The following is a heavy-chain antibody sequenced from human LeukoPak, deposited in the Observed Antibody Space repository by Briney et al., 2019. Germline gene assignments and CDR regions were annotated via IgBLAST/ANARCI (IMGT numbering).Heavy chain of an antibody. J-gene: IGHJ3*02. Sequence: GGSLRLSCAASGFTFSSYGMHWVRQAPGKGLEWVAFIRYDGSNKYYADSVKGRFTISRDNSKNTLYLQMNSLRAEDTAVYYCARDTIPTIATDAFDIWGQGTMVTVSS. D-gene: IGHD5-12*01. CDR1: GFTFSSYG. V-gene: IGHV3-30*02. CDR3: ARDTIPTIATDAFDI. CDR2: IRYDGSNK.